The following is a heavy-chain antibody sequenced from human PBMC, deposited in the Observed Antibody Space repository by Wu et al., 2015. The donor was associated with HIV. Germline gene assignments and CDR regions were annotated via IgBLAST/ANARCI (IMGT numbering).Heavy chain of an antibody. CDR2: MNPNSGNT. D-gene: IGHD3-10*01. CDR1: GYTFTSYD. J-gene: IGHJ4*02. V-gene: IGHV1-8*02. Sequence: QVQLVQSGAEVKKPGASVKVSCKASGYTFTSYDINWVRQATGQGLEWMGWMNPNSGNTGYAQKFQGRVTMTRNTSISTAYMELSSLRSEDTAVYYCARGILSYYGSGHYFDYWGQGTLVTVSS. CDR3: ARGILSYYGSGHYFDY.